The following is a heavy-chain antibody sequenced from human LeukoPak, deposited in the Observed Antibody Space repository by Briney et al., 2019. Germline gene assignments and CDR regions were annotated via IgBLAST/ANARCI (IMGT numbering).Heavy chain of an antibody. CDR1: GYPLCCGQY. CDR3: ARLEGSNTEATIEY. Sequence: LSETLPLTCGVWGYPLCCGQYWGWLGPPPGKGLEWSGHIYHSGRTYYNPSLKSRVTISVDTSKNQFSLKLSSVTAADTAVYYCARLEGSNTEATIEYWGQGTLVTVSS. J-gene: IGHJ4*02. CDR2: IYHSGRT. V-gene: IGHV4-38-2*01. D-gene: IGHD5-12*01.